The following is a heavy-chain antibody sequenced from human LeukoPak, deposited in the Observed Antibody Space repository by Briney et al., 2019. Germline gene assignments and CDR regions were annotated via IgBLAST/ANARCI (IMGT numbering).Heavy chain of an antibody. D-gene: IGHD5-24*01. CDR1: GFTFSSYG. CDR3: AKEMGYYYYMDV. J-gene: IGHJ6*03. CDR2: IRYDGSNK. V-gene: IGHV3-30*02. Sequence: GGSLRLSCAASGFTFSSYGMHWVRQAPGKGLEWGAFIRYDGSNKYYADSVKGRFTISRDNSKNTLYLQMNSLRAEDTAVYYCAKEMGYYYYMDVWGKGTTVTISS.